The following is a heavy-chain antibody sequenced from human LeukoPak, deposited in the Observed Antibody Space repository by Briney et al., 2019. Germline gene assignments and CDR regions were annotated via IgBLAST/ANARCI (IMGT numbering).Heavy chain of an antibody. V-gene: IGHV3-48*02. CDR2: ISGSSSTI. J-gene: IGHJ1*01. D-gene: IGHD6-19*01. CDR3: ARDHSSDWYSLVVTSEYFQH. CDR1: GFTFSSYS. Sequence: GGSLRLACAASGFTFSSYSMNWVRRAPGKGLEWVSYISGSSSTIYYAGSVKGRFTISRDNAKNSLYLQMNSLRDEDTAVYYCARDHSSDWYSLVVTSEYFQHWGQGTLVTVSS.